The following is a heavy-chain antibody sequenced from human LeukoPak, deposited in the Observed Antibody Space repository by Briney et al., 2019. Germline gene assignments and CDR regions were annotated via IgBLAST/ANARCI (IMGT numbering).Heavy chain of an antibody. Sequence: GGSLRLSCAAAGFTFSGYAMSWVRQAAGRGLEWDSVISGSGGRTYYADSVTGRFTISRDNSKNTLYLQMNSLRAEDTAVYYCAKEIYGDSTGGRFQHWGQGTLVTVSS. J-gene: IGHJ1*01. CDR2: ISGSGGRT. D-gene: IGHD4-17*01. CDR1: GFTFSGYA. V-gene: IGHV3-23*01. CDR3: AKEIYGDSTGGRFQH.